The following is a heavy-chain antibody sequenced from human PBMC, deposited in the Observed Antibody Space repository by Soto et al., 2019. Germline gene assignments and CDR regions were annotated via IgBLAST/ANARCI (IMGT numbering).Heavy chain of an antibody. J-gene: IGHJ6*02. CDR3: ARMGEIFGVVTRYYYYGMDV. D-gene: IGHD3-3*01. CDR1: GDSVSSNSAA. Sequence: PSQTRSLTCAISGDSVSSNSAAWNCISQCPSRGLEWLGRTYYRSKWYNDYAVSVKSRITINPDTSKNQFSLQLNSVTPEDTAVYYCARMGEIFGVVTRYYYYGMDVWGQGTTVTVSS. CDR2: TYYRSKWYN. V-gene: IGHV6-1*01.